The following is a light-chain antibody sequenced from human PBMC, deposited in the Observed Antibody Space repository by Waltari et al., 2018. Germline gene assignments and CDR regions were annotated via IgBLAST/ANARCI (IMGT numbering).Light chain of an antibody. V-gene: IGKV3-15*01. CDR1: QSVSSN. Sequence: EIVMTQSPATLSVSPGERATLSCRASQSVSSNLAWYQQKPGQAPRLLIYGASTRATGIPARFSGSGSGTEFTITISSLQSEDFAVYYCQQYNNWPSTLTFGGGTKVEIK. CDR3: QQYNNWPSTLT. J-gene: IGKJ4*01. CDR2: GAS.